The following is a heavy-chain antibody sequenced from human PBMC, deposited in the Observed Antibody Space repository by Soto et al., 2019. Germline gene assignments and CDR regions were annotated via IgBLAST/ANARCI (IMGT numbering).Heavy chain of an antibody. CDR2: IIPIFGTA. V-gene: IGHV1-69*13. Sequence: SVKVSCKASGGTFSSYAISWVRQAPGQGLEWMGGIIPIFGTANYAQKFQGRVTITADESTSTAYMELSSLRSEDTAVYYCARYCTNGVCSKYYYYGMDVWGQGTTVTVS. J-gene: IGHJ6*02. CDR3: ARYCTNGVCSKYYYYGMDV. CDR1: GGTFSSYA. D-gene: IGHD2-8*01.